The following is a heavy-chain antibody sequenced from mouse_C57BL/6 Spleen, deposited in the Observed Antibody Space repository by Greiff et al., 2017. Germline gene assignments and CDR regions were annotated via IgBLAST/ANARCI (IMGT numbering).Heavy chain of an antibody. D-gene: IGHD4-1*01. Sequence: VQLKQPGAELVMPGASVKLSCKASGYTFTSYWMHWVKQRSGQGLEWIGEIDPSDSYTNYNQKFKGKSTLTVDKYSSTAYMQLSSLTSEDSAVYYCARPGTGYFDVWGTGTTVTVSS. CDR1: GYTFTSYW. J-gene: IGHJ1*03. V-gene: IGHV1-69*01. CDR3: ARPGTGYFDV. CDR2: IDPSDSYT.